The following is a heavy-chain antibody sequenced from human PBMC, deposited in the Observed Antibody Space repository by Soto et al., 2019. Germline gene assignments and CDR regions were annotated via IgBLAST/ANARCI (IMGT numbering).Heavy chain of an antibody. J-gene: IGHJ4*02. CDR3: ARDGAEEWFGELLYGPNFDY. CDR1: GFTFSSYS. Sequence: SGGSLRLSCAASGFTFSSYSMNWVRQASGKGLEWVANIKQDGSEKYYVDSVKGRFTISRDNAKNSLYLQMNSLRAEDTAVYYCARDGAEEWFGELLYGPNFDYWGQGPLVTVSS. V-gene: IGHV3-7*01. CDR2: IKQDGSEK. D-gene: IGHD3-10*01.